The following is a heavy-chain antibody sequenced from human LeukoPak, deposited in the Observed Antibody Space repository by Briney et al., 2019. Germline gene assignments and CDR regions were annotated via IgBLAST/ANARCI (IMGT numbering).Heavy chain of an antibody. CDR2: IKEDGSEK. D-gene: IGHD3-22*01. Sequence: ESLRQYWATSGIAVSAKRVGLVGHAPGKGMEWVANIKEDGSEKYYGDSVKGRFTISRDNAKNSLYLQMNSLRAEDTAVYYCARDSSGYQWGQGTLVTVSS. CDR1: GIAVSAKR. J-gene: IGHJ4*02. CDR3: ARDSSGYQ. V-gene: IGHV3-7*01.